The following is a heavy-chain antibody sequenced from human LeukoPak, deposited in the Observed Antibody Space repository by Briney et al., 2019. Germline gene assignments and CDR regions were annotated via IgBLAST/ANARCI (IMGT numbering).Heavy chain of an antibody. V-gene: IGHV4-34*01. D-gene: IGHD4-17*01. Sequence: SGTLSLTCAVYGGSFIGYDWTWIRQPPGKGLEWIGEINHSGGTNYNPSLKSRVTISVDTFKNQFSLKLSSVTAADTAVYYCARHNTVTTATDYWGQGTLVTVSS. CDR1: GGSFIGYD. J-gene: IGHJ4*02. CDR2: INHSGGT. CDR3: ARHNTVTTATDY.